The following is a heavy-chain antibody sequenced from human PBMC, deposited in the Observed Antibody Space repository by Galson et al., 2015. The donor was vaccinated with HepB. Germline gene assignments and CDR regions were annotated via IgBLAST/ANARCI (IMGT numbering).Heavy chain of an antibody. CDR1: GASMRNYY. CDR3: ARDTYYDKIKYYYYMDV. D-gene: IGHD3-22*01. CDR2: IHSTGTT. J-gene: IGHJ6*03. Sequence: SETLSLTCSVSGASMRNYYWTWIRQPAGKGLEWIGHIHSTGTTKYNPSLKSRVTMSVDTSKNQFTLRLNSVTAADTAVYYCARDTYYDKIKYYYYMDVWGKGTPVTVSS. V-gene: IGHV4-4*07.